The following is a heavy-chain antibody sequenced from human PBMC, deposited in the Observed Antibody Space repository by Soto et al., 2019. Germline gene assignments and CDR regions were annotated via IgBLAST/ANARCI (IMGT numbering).Heavy chain of an antibody. V-gene: IGHV4-4*07. CDR2: IYSSGST. CDR1: GGAISHYY. J-gene: IGHJ5*02. CDR3: ARGQRFSDWFDP. Sequence: QVHLQASGPGLVKPSETLSLTCTVSGGAISHYYWTWIRQPAGKGLEWIGRIYSSGSTKYNPSLQRRVTMSLATSTNQFSLRLTSVTAADTAVYYCARGQRFSDWFDPWGQGTLVTVSS. D-gene: IGHD3-3*01.